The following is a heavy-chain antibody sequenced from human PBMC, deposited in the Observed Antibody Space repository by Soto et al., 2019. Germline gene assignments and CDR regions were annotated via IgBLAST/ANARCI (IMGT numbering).Heavy chain of an antibody. Sequence: SVKVSCKASGGTFSSYAISWVRQAPGQGLEWMGGIIPIFGTANYAQKFQGRVTITADKSTSKAYMELSSLRSEDTAVYYCARLRRPTDIVGPNWLDPSGKGTRVTVAS. D-gene: IGHD2-15*01. CDR1: GGTFSSYA. CDR3: ARLRRPTDIVGPNWLDP. CDR2: IIPIFGTA. J-gene: IGHJ5*02. V-gene: IGHV1-69*06.